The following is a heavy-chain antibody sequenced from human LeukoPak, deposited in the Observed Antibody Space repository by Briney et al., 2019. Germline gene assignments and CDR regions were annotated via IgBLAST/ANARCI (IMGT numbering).Heavy chain of an antibody. J-gene: IGHJ5*02. Sequence: ASVKVSCKASGYTFTSYAMNWVRQAPGQGLEWMGWINTNTGNPTYAQGFTGRFVFSLDTSVSTAYLQISSLKAEDTAVYYCARDWLLARVTSLKRYNWFDPWGQGTLVTVSS. V-gene: IGHV7-4-1*02. D-gene: IGHD5-12*01. CDR3: ARDWLLARVTSLKRYNWFDP. CDR1: GYTFTSYA. CDR2: INTNTGNP.